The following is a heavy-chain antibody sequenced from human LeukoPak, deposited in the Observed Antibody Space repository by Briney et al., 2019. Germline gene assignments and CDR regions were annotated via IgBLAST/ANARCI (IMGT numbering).Heavy chain of an antibody. D-gene: IGHD2-2*01. Sequence: GGSLRLSCAASDFTFSDYYMSWVRQAPGKGLEWVSFITNKSNGGTTENTTSFNGRFTISRDDSKSVTYLQMNSLRAEDTTIYNCARDRGVVEAFFCRVVPASIHYYFDYWGQGTLVTVSS. CDR2: ITNKSNGGTT. V-gene: IGHV3-71*03. CDR1: DFTFSDYY. CDR3: ARDRGVVEAFFCRVVPASIHYYFDY. J-gene: IGHJ4*02.